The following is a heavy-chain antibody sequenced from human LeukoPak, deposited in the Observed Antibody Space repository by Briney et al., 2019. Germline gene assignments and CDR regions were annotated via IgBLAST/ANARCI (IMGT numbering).Heavy chain of an antibody. D-gene: IGHD6-6*01. V-gene: IGHV1-2*02. Sequence: ASVKVSCKASGYTFTGYYMHWVRQAPGQGLEWMGWNNPNSGGTNYAQKFQGRVTMTRDMSISTAYMELSRLRSDDTAVYYCARERIAARLFDYWGQGTLVTVSS. CDR2: NNPNSGGT. CDR3: ARERIAARLFDY. CDR1: GYTFTGYY. J-gene: IGHJ4*02.